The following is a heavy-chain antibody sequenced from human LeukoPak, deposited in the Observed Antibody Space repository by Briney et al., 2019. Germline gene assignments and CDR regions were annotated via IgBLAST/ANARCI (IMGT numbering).Heavy chain of an antibody. CDR1: GGSITSYY. Sequence: SETLSLTCNVSGGSITSYYWNWIRQPPGKGLEWIGYIYYTGSTNSNPSLRSRVTMSLDTSKNQFSLKLSSVTATDTARFYCAGSHFYDGNRYFDYWGQGALVTVSS. J-gene: IGHJ4*02. V-gene: IGHV4-59*08. CDR2: IYYTGST. CDR3: AGSHFYDGNRYFDY. D-gene: IGHD3-22*01.